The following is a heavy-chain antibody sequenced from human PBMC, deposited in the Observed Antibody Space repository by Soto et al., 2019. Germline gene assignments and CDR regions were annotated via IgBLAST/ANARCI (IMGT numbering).Heavy chain of an antibody. CDR3: ARGWIMSIGPEF. J-gene: IGHJ4*02. V-gene: IGHV3-53*01. CDR2: IYSGGST. Sequence: GGSLRLSCAASGFTVSSNYMSWVRQAPGKGLEWVSVIYSGGSTYYADSVKGRFTISRDNSKNTLYLQMNSLRAEDTAVYYCARGWIMSIGPEFWGLGTLVTVSS. D-gene: IGHD2-2*03. CDR1: GFTVSSNY.